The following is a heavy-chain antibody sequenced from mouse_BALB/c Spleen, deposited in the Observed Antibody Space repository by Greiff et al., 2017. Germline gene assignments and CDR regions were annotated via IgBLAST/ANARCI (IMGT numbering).Heavy chain of an antibody. CDR1: GFAFSSYD. CDR3: ARHQGDDYETWFAY. V-gene: IGHV5-12-1*01. J-gene: IGHJ3*01. CDR2: ISSGGGST. D-gene: IGHD2-4*01. Sequence: EVQLVESGGGLVKPGGSLKLSCAASGFAFSSYDMSWVRQTPEKRLEWVAYISSGGGSTYYPDTVKGRFTISRDNAKNTLYLQMSSLKSEDTAMYYCARHQGDDYETWFAYWGQGTLVTVSA.